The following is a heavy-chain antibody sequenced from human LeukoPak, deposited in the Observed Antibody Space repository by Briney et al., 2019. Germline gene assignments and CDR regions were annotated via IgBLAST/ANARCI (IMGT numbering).Heavy chain of an antibody. D-gene: IGHD2-2*01. CDR2: TYYRSTWYN. V-gene: IGHV6-1*01. CDR1: GDSVSGNSVT. J-gene: IGHJ5*02. Sequence: SQTLSLTCAISGDSVSGNSVTWNWIRQSPSRGLEWLGRTYYRSTWYNDYAVSVRGRITVNPDTSKNQFSLHPNSVTPEDTAVYYCARRLTQYDCFDPWGQGILVTVSS. CDR3: ARRLTQYDCFDP.